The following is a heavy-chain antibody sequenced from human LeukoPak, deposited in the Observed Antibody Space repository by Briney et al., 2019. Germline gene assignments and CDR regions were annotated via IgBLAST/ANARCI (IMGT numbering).Heavy chain of an antibody. Sequence: QPGRSLRLSCAASGFTFSTYGMHWVRQAPGKGLEWVAVIWHDGSQKYYADSVKGRFTISRDNSKNTLYLQMNSLRAEDTAVYYCAKDQRILDWGQGTLVTVSS. CDR3: AKDQRILD. CDR2: IWHDGSQK. J-gene: IGHJ4*02. V-gene: IGHV3-33*06. CDR1: GFTFSTYG. D-gene: IGHD2-15*01.